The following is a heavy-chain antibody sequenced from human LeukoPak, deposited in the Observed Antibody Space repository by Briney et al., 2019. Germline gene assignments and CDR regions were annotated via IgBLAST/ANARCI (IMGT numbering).Heavy chain of an antibody. J-gene: IGHJ4*02. CDR2: ISGSGGST. CDR1: GFTFSCYA. D-gene: IGHD3-10*01. Sequence: GGSLRLSCAASGFTFSCYAMSWVRQAPGKGLEWVSAISGSGGSTYYADSVKGRFTISRDNSKNTLYLQMNSLRAEDTAVYYCAKDYHYYGSGSYLTDYWGQGTLVTVSS. CDR3: AKDYHYYGSGSYLTDY. V-gene: IGHV3-23*01.